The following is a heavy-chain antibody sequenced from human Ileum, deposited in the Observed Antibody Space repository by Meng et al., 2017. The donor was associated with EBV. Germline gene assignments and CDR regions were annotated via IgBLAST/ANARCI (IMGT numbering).Heavy chain of an antibody. CDR2: INHSGST. CDR3: ARGNKVSDRGIDY. CDR1: GGSFSGYY. V-gene: IGHV4-34*01. D-gene: IGHD3-10*01. J-gene: IGHJ4*02. Sequence: VQLQQWGAGLLKPSEALSLTCAVYGGSFSGYYWSWIRQPPGKGLEWIGEINHSGSTNYNPSLKSRVTISVDTSKNQFSLKLSSVTAADTAVYYCARGNKVSDRGIDYWGQGTLVTVSS.